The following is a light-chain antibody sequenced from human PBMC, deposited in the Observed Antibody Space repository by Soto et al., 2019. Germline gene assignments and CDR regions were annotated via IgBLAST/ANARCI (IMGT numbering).Light chain of an antibody. Sequence: EIVLTQSPATLSLSPGERATLSCRASQSVSSYLAWYQQKPGQAPRLLIFDASNRATGIPARFSGSGCGTDFTLTISSLEPEDFAVYYCQQRSNCPPWTFGQGTKVEIK. CDR1: QSVSSY. V-gene: IGKV3-11*01. CDR3: QQRSNCPPWT. J-gene: IGKJ1*01. CDR2: DAS.